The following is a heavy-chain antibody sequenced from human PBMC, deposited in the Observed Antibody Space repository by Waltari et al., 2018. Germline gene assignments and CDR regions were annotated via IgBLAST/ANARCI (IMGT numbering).Heavy chain of an antibody. CDR2: MNPNSCNT. J-gene: IGHJ3*02. Sequence: QVQLVQSGAEVKKPGASVKVSCKASGYPFTSYDINWVRQATGQGLEWKGGMNPNSCNTGYAQKSQGRVTITRNTSISTAYMELSSLRSEDTAVYYCAREAYYYDSSDRAFDIWGQGTMVTVSS. CDR1: GYPFTSYD. D-gene: IGHD3-22*01. V-gene: IGHV1-8*03. CDR3: AREAYYYDSSDRAFDI.